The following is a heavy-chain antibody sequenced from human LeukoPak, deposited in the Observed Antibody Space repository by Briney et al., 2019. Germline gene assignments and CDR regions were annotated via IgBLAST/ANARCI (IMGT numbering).Heavy chain of an antibody. V-gene: IGHV4-4*07. CDR1: GGSIDGSINDYY. D-gene: IGHD6-19*01. Sequence: PSETLSLTCTASGGSIDGSINDYYWSWIRQPAGKGLEWIGRIYTSGSTNYNPSLKSRVTMSVDTSKNQFSLKLSSVTAADTAVYYCARDRPPSSGGPRLFDYWGQGTLVTVSS. J-gene: IGHJ4*02. CDR3: ARDRPPSSGGPRLFDY. CDR2: IYTSGST.